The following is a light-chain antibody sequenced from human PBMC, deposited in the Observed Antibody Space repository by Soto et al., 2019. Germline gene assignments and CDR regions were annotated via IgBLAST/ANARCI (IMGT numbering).Light chain of an antibody. CDR1: QSGSSS. CDR3: QHYTTLHPWP. J-gene: IGKJ1*01. CDR2: GAS. Sequence: EILMTQSPAILPVSPGARATLSCRARQSGSSSLAWYQQKPGQAPRLLIYGASTRATGIPARFSGSGSGTEFTLTISSLQSEDFAVYYCQHYTTLHPWPFGHGTKVDIK. V-gene: IGKV3-15*01.